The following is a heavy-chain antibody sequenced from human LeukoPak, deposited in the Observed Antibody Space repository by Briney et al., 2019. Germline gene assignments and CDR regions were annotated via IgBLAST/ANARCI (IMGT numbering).Heavy chain of an antibody. Sequence: GGSLRLSCAASGFTFDDYGMSWVRQAPGKGLEWVCGINWNGGSTSYADSVKGRFTISRDNAKNSLYLQMNSLRAEDTALYHCARLLRYCSGGSCYSGGGDYWGQGTLVTVSS. CDR2: INWNGGST. CDR3: ARLLRYCSGGSCYSGGGDY. CDR1: GFTFDDYG. J-gene: IGHJ4*02. V-gene: IGHV3-20*01. D-gene: IGHD2-15*01.